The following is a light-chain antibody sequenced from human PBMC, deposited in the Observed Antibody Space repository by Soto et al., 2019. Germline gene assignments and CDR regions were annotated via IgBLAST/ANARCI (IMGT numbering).Light chain of an antibody. CDR2: GAS. V-gene: IGKV1-27*01. J-gene: IGKJ3*01. CDR3: QKYNTAPFT. CDR1: QGISNF. Sequence: DIQVTQSPSSLSASVGDTVTITCRASQGISNFLAWYQQKPGKVPKLLISGASTLRSGVPSRFSGSGSGTDFTLTINSLQPEDVAIYYCQKYNTAPFTFGPGTTVDI.